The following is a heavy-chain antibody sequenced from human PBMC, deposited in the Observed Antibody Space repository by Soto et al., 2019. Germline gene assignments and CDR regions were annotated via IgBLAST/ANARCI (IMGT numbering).Heavy chain of an antibody. V-gene: IGHV3-23*01. CDR3: ARKWYSSSCYDY. CDR2: ISGSGGST. CDR1: GFTFSSYA. Sequence: PGGSLRLSCAASGFTFSSYAMSWVRQAPGKGLEWVSAISGSGGSTYYADSVKGRFTISRDNSKNTLYLQMNSLRVEDTAVYYCARKWYSSSCYDYWGQGTLVTVSS. D-gene: IGHD6-13*01. J-gene: IGHJ4*02.